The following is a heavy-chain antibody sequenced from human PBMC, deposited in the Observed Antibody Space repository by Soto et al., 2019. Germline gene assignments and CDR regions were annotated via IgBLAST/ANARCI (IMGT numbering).Heavy chain of an antibody. CDR2: MNPNSGNT. Sequence: VQLVQSGAEVKKPGASVKVSCKASGYAFTSYDINWVRQATGPGLEWMGWMNPNSGNTGYAQTVQGRVTMTRNTSRSTAYMELSSLRSEDTAVSYGAREKSCGYGDYWGQGTLVTVSS. CDR1: GYAFTSYD. CDR3: AREKSCGYGDY. V-gene: IGHV1-8*01. D-gene: IGHD5-18*01. J-gene: IGHJ4*02.